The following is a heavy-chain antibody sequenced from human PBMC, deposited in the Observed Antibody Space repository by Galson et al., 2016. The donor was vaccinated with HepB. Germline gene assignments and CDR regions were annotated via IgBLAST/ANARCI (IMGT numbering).Heavy chain of an antibody. CDR1: GFTFTSRA. J-gene: IGHJ4*02. V-gene: IGHV3-30-3*02. D-gene: IGHD6-19*01. CDR2: ISYDGRKI. CDR3: TKTGSGLYFDS. Sequence: SLRLSCAASGFTFTSRAMHWVRQAPGKGLEWVAVISYDGRKIFYADSVRGRFSISRDNSKNTLFLQMNSLSAEDTAVYYCTKTGSGLYFDSWGQGTLVTVSS.